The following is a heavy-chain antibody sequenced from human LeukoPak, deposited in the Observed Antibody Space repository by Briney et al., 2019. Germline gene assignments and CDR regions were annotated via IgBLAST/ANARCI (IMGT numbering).Heavy chain of an antibody. Sequence: GGSLRLSCAASGFTFSSYGMHWVRQAPGKGLEWVAVISYDGSNKYYADSVKGRFTISRDNSKNTLYLQMNSLRAEDTAVYYSAKLSVVVVTANAFDIWGQGTMVTVSS. J-gene: IGHJ3*02. CDR2: ISYDGSNK. CDR3: AKLSVVVVTANAFDI. D-gene: IGHD2-21*02. CDR1: GFTFSSYG. V-gene: IGHV3-30*18.